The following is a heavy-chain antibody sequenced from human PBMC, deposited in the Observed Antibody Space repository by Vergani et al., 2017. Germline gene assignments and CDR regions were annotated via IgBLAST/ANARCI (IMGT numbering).Heavy chain of an antibody. CDR3: ARRGWGSSVGYFDY. D-gene: IGHD6-6*01. V-gene: IGHV4-59*12. Sequence: QVQLQESGPGLVKPSETLSLTCTVSGGSISSYYWSWIRQPPGKGLEWIGYIYYTGSTYYNPSLKSRVSISVVTSKNQFSLKLTSVTAADTAVYYCARRGWGSSVGYFDYWGQGNLVTVSS. CDR1: GGSISSYY. CDR2: IYYTGST. J-gene: IGHJ4*02.